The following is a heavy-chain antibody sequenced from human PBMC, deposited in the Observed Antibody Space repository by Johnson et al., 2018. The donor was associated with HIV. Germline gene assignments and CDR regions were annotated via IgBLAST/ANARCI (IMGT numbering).Heavy chain of an antibody. CDR1: GFTFSDYY. J-gene: IGHJ3*02. V-gene: IGHV3-7*03. CDR3: AKDGDDGDGPDGTKGAFDI. Sequence: VQLVESGGGLVKPGGSLRLSCAASGFTFSDYYMSWIRQAPGKGLEWVANINQDGSEMYYVDSVKGRFTISRDNAKNSLYLQMNSLRAEDTALYYCAKDGDDGDGPDGTKGAFDIWGQGTMVTVSS. D-gene: IGHD5-24*01. CDR2: INQDGSEM.